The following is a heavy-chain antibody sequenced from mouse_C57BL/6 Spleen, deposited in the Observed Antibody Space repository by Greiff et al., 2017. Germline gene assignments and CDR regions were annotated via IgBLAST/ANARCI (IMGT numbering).Heavy chain of an antibody. CDR2: INPNNGGT. V-gene: IGHV1-18*01. Sequence: VQLQQSGPELVKPGASVKIPCKASGYTFTDYNMDWVKQSHGKSLEWIGDINPNNGGTIYNQKFKGKATLTVDKSSSTAYMELRSLTSEDTAVYYCARDDYDAYAMDYWGQGTSVTVSS. D-gene: IGHD2-4*01. J-gene: IGHJ4*01. CDR3: ARDDYDAYAMDY. CDR1: GYTFTDYN.